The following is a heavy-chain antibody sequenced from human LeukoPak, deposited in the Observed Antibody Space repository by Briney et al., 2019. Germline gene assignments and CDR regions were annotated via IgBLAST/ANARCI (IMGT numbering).Heavy chain of an antibody. J-gene: IGHJ4*02. CDR2: IIPIFGTA. V-gene: IGHV1-69*13. Sequence: SVKVSCKASGYTFTGYYMHWVRQAPGQGLEWMGGIIPIFGTANYAQKFQGRVTITADESTSTAYMELSSLRSEDTAVYYCARAAGGVVVPAAMSLAFDYWGQGTLVTVSS. CDR1: GYTFTGYY. CDR3: ARAAGGVVVPAAMSLAFDY. D-gene: IGHD2-2*01.